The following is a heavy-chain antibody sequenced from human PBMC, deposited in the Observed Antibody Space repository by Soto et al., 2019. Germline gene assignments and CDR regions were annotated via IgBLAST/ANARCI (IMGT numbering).Heavy chain of an antibody. CDR3: ARRGPGTYFDY. Sequence: GGSLRLSCAASGFTFSSYAMSWVRQAPGKGLEWVSVISGSGDSTYYADSVKGRFTISRDNSRNTLYLQMNSLRAEDTAVYYCARRGPGTYFDYWGQGTLVTVSS. J-gene: IGHJ4*02. V-gene: IGHV3-23*01. CDR2: ISGSGDST. D-gene: IGHD6-13*01. CDR1: GFTFSSYA.